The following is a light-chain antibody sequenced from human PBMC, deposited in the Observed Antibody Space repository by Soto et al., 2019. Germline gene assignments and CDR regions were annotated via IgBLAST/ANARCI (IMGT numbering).Light chain of an antibody. J-gene: IGKJ1*01. CDR1: QSVSSSY. CDR2: GAS. CDR3: QQYGSSRT. V-gene: IGKV3-20*01. Sequence: EIVLTQSACTLSWSPGERATLSCRASQSVSSSYLVWYQQKPGQAPRLLIYGASSRATGIPDRFSGSGSGTDFTLTISRLEPEDFAVYYCQQYGSSRTFGQGTKVDIK.